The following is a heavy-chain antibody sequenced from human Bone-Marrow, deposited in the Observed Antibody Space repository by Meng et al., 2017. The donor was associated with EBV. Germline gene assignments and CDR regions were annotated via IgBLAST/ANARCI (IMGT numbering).Heavy chain of an antibody. Sequence: QLQRGLSGGGVKKPGAQLKVSCKSAVYDFTSYSISCVRQAQGQGLGWMGWISSYNGNRKYTQKLQGSVTMITDTAKSTAYMELRSLRSDDTAVYYCARDDGSGSPYLTGTGPWCQGTLVTVSS. CDR1: VYDFTSYS. CDR2: ISSYNGNR. D-gene: IGHD3-10*01. J-gene: IGHJ5*02. V-gene: IGHV1-18*01. CDR3: ARDDGSGSPYLTGTGP.